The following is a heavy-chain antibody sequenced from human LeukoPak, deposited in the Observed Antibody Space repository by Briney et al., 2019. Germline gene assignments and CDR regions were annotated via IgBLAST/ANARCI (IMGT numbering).Heavy chain of an antibody. J-gene: IGHJ4*02. CDR3: ARDRKVGATQDY. Sequence: GGSLRLSCAASGFTVSSNYMSWVRQAPGKGLEWVSVIYSGGSTYYADSVKGRFTISRDNSKNTLYLQMNSLRAEDTAVYYCARDRKVGATQDYWGQGTLVTASS. CDR2: IYSGGST. D-gene: IGHD1-26*01. V-gene: IGHV3-53*01. CDR1: GFTVSSNY.